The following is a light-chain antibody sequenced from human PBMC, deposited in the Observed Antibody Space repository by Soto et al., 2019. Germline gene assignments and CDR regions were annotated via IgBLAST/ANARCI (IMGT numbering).Light chain of an antibody. CDR2: GAS. V-gene: IGKV3-20*01. Sequence: ESVLTQSPGTLSLSPGERATLSCRASQSVSSNYLAWFQQKPGQAPRLLIYGASSRATGIPDRFSGSGSGTDFTLTISRLESEDFAVYYCQQYASSPFTFGPGTKVDIK. J-gene: IGKJ3*01. CDR3: QQYASSPFT. CDR1: QSVSSNY.